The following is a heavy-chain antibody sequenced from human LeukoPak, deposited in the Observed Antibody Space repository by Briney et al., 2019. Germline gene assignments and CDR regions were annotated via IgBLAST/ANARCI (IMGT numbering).Heavy chain of an antibody. CDR1: GYTFTSYY. CDR2: IIPILGIA. Sequence: GASVKVSCKASGYTFTSYYMHWVRQAPGQGLEWMGRIIPILGIANYAQKFQGRVTITADKSTSTAYMELSSLRSEDTAVYYCARLVGATTGFDYWGQGTLVTVSS. CDR3: ARLVGATTGFDY. J-gene: IGHJ4*02. V-gene: IGHV1-69*02. D-gene: IGHD1-26*01.